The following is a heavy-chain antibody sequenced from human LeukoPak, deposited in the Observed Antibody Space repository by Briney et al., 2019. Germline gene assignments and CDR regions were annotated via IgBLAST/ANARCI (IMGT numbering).Heavy chain of an antibody. J-gene: IGHJ3*02. V-gene: IGHV4-34*01. CDR2: INHSGST. Sequence: PSETLSLTCAVYGGSFSGYYWSWIRQPPGKGLEWIGEINHSGSTNYNPSLRSRVTISVDTSKNQFSLKLSSVTAADTAVYYCARTTPDAFDIWGQGTMVTVSS. CDR1: GGSFSGYY. CDR3: ARTTPDAFDI. D-gene: IGHD4-11*01.